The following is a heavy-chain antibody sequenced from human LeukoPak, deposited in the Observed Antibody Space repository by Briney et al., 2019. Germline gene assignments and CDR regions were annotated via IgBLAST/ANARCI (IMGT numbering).Heavy chain of an antibody. J-gene: IGHJ3*02. D-gene: IGHD2-8*01. CDR3: ARVLGCTNGVCHDAFDI. CDR2: IKEDGGEK. V-gene: IGHV3-7*01. Sequence: GGSLRLSCAASGFTVSRYWMGWVRQAPGKGLEWVANIKEDGGEKFHVDSVKGRFTISRDNAKKSLYLQMNSLRAEDTAVYFCARVLGCTNGVCHDAFDIWGQGTVVTVSS. CDR1: GFTVSRYW.